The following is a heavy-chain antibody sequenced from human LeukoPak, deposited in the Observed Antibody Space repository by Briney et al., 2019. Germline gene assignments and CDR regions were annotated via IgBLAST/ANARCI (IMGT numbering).Heavy chain of an antibody. J-gene: IGHJ6*02. CDR1: GFILSNYW. CDR2: IKTDGSEK. Sequence: GGSLRLSCAASGFILSNYWMSWVRQAPGKGLEWVANIKTDGSEKYYVDSVKGRFTISRDNPKNSLYLQMNSLRAEDTAIYYCARDVSVSGMDVWGRGTTVTVS. D-gene: IGHD5/OR15-5a*01. CDR3: ARDVSVSGMDV. V-gene: IGHV3-7*01.